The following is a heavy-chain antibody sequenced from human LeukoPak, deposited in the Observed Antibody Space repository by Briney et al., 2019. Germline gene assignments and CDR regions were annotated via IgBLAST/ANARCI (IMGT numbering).Heavy chain of an antibody. D-gene: IGHD5-18*01. CDR2: IDHSGST. CDR3: ARGLRGHSPVDY. V-gene: IGHV4-39*07. CDR1: GGSISSSSYY. J-gene: IGHJ4*02. Sequence: PSETLSLTCTVSGGSISSSSYYWSWIRQPPGTGLEWIGEIDHSGSTNYNPSLKSRVTISVDTSKNQFSLKLSSVTAADAAMYYCARGLRGHSPVDYWGQGTLVTVSS.